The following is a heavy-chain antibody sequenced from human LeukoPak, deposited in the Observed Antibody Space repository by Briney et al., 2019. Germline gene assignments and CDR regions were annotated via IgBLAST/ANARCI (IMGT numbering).Heavy chain of an antibody. V-gene: IGHV3-74*01. CDR2: IKGDGSST. J-gene: IGHJ4*02. Sequence: GGSLRLSRAGSGLTFSSYWMHWVRQAPGKGLVWVSRIKGDGSSTSYADSVKGRFTISRDNTKNTLYLQMNSLRAEDTAVYYCAGWGDSGYDHSWGQGTLVTVSS. CDR3: AGWGDSGYDHS. D-gene: IGHD5-12*01. CDR1: GLTFSSYW.